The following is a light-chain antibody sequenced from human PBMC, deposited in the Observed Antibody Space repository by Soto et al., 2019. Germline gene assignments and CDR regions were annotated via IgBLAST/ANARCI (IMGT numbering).Light chain of an antibody. Sequence: IQMTQTPSTLSASVGDRVTIACRASQSVSPWLAWYQQKPGKAPTLLIYDVSNLQSGVPSRFSGSGSGTEFTLSIISLQPDDFASWYCQQYSTYTHTFGQGTKLEIK. J-gene: IGKJ2*01. V-gene: IGKV1-5*01. CDR3: QQYSTYTHT. CDR2: DVS. CDR1: QSVSPW.